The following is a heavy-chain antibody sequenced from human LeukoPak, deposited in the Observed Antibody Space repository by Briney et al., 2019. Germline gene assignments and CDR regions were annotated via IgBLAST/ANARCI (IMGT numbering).Heavy chain of an antibody. J-gene: IGHJ4*02. CDR2: IYHSGST. Sequence: PSETLSLTCTVSGGSISSYYWSWIRQPPGKGLEWIGSIYHSGSTYYNPSLKSRVTISVDTSKNQFSLKLSSVTAADTAVYYCARAHTAMDPSFDYWGQGTLVTVSS. CDR3: ARAHTAMDPSFDY. D-gene: IGHD5-18*01. CDR1: GGSISSYY. V-gene: IGHV4-38-2*02.